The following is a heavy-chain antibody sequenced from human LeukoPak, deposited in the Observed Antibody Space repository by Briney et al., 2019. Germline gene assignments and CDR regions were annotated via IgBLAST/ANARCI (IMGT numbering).Heavy chain of an antibody. D-gene: IGHD6-13*01. CDR1: GFTVSRND. CDR3: ARAGPSSSWHQFDY. Sequence: GGSLRLSCAASGFTVSRNDMSCVRQAPGKRLEGGSVIYSGGRTYYADSVKGRFTISRDKSKNTLYLQMNRLRAEDTAVYYCARAGPSSSWHQFDYWGQGTLVTVSS. CDR2: IYSGGRT. V-gene: IGHV3-66*01. J-gene: IGHJ4*02.